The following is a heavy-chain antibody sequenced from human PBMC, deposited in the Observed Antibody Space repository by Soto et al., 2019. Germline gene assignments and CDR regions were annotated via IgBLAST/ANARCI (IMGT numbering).Heavy chain of an antibody. CDR3: AKLATGTDGGFDY. CDR1: GFTFSSYG. V-gene: IGHV3-30*18. CDR2: ISYDGSNK. D-gene: IGHD1-1*01. Sequence: GGSLRLSCAASGFTFSSYGMHWVRQAPGKGLEWVAVISYDGSNKYYADSVKGRFTISRDNSKNTLYLQMNSLRAEDTAVYYCAKLATGTDGGFDYWGQGTLVTVSS. J-gene: IGHJ4*02.